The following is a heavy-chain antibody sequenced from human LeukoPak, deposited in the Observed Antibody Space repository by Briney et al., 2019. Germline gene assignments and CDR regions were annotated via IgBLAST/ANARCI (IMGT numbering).Heavy chain of an antibody. CDR1: GYTLTKLS. D-gene: IGHD3-3*01. V-gene: IGHV1-24*01. J-gene: IGHJ6*04. Sequence: GSLKLSCAVSGYTLTKLSMHWVRQAPGKGLEWMAGFDPEDGETNYAQKLQGRVTMSGDKSTDTAYMELSSLRSEDTAVYYCATDLPTSYDFWSGAGVVWGKGTTVTVSS. CDR3: ATDLPTSYDFWSGAGVV. CDR2: FDPEDGET.